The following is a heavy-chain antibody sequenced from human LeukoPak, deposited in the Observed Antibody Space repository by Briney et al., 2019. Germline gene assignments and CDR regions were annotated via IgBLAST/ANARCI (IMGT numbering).Heavy chain of an antibody. CDR3: ARDGVWRYDFWSGYPQDYYYYYMDV. J-gene: IGHJ6*03. Sequence: GGSLRLSCAASGFTLSSYAMHRVHQAPGKGLEWVAVISYDGSNKYYADSVKGRFTISRDNSKNTLYLQMNSLRAEDTAVYYCARDGVWRYDFWSGYPQDYYYYYMDVWGKGTTVTVPS. CDR2: ISYDGSNK. CDR1: GFTLSSYA. V-gene: IGHV3-30*01. D-gene: IGHD3-3*01.